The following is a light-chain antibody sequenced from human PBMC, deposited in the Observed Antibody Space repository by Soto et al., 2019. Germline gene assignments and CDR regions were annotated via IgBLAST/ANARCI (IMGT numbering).Light chain of an antibody. CDR1: QNVRNNY. V-gene: IGKV3-20*01. CDR2: GAS. J-gene: IGKJ1*01. Sequence: EAELTQSPGTLSLSPGERATLSCRASQNVRNNYIGWHQQKPGQAPRLLIYGASIRATGIPDRFSGSGSGTDFTLTISRLEPEDFAVYYCQGYGNSRTFGQGTKVDI. CDR3: QGYGNSRT.